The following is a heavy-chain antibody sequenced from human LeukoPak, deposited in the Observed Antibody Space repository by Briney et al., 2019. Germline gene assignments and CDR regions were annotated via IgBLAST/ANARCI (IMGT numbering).Heavy chain of an antibody. CDR3: ARDTYDILTGYYKWAFDI. Sequence: PGGSLRLSCAASGFTLSNSWMNWVRQAPGKGLEWASSISSSSSYIYYADSVKGRFTISRDNAKNSLYLQMNSLRAEDTAVYYCARDTYDILTGYYKWAFDIWGQGTMVTVSS. CDR1: GFTLSNSW. D-gene: IGHD3-9*01. CDR2: ISSSSSYI. J-gene: IGHJ3*02. V-gene: IGHV3-21*06.